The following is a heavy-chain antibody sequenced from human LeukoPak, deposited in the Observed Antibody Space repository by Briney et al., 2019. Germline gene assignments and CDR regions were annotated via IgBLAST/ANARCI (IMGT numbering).Heavy chain of an antibody. V-gene: IGHV4-59*01. CDR3: ASNYGGNPSWFDP. CDR2: IYYSGST. CDR1: GGSFSGYY. J-gene: IGHJ5*02. Sequence: SETLSLTCAVYGGSFSGYYWSWIRQPPGKGLEWIGYIYYSGSTNYNPSLKSRVTISVDTSKNQFSLKLSSVTAADTAVYYCASNYGGNPSWFDPWGQGTLVTVSS. D-gene: IGHD4-23*01.